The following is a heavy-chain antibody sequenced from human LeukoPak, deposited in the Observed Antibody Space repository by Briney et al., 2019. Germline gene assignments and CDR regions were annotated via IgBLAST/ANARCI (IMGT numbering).Heavy chain of an antibody. CDR3: ATRDSARYYFDY. CDR1: GYTLTELS. J-gene: IGHJ4*02. CDR2: FDPEDGET. Sequence: GASVKVSCKVSGYTLTELSMHWVRQAPGKGLEWMGGFDPEDGETIYAQKFQGRVTMTEDTSTDTAYMELSSLGSEDTAVYYCATRDSARYYFDYWGQGTLVTVSS. V-gene: IGHV1-24*01. D-gene: IGHD2-21*02.